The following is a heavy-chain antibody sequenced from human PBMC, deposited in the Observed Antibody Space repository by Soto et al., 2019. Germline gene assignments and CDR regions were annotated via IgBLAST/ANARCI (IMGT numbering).Heavy chain of an antibody. V-gene: IGHV1-18*01. J-gene: IGHJ5*02. Sequence: QVQLVQSGAEVKKPGASVKVSCKASGYTFTSYGISWVRQAPGQGLEWMGWISAYNGNTNYAQKLQGRVTMTTDTSTSTAYMELRRLRSDDTAVYYCARDQVTYYDILTGYYQSSWFDPWGQGTLVTVSS. CDR1: GYTFTSYG. D-gene: IGHD3-9*01. CDR3: ARDQVTYYDILTGYYQSSWFDP. CDR2: ISAYNGNT.